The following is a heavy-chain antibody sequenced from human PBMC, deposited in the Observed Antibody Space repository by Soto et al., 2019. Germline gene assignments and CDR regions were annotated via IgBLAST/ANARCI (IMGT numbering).Heavy chain of an antibody. D-gene: IGHD2-15*01. J-gene: IGHJ4*02. CDR1: GFTFSSYA. Sequence: PGGSLRLSCAASGFTFSSYAMHWVRQAPGKGLEWVAVISYDGSNKYYADSVKGRFTISRDNSKNTLYLQMNSLRAEDTVVYYCARVPSSSGRAHFDYWGQGALVTVSS. CDR3: ARVPSSSGRAHFDY. V-gene: IGHV3-30-3*01. CDR2: ISYDGSNK.